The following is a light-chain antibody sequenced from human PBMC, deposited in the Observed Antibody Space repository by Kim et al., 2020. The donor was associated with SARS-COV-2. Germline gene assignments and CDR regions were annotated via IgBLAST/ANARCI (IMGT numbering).Light chain of an antibody. J-gene: IGKJ1*01. CDR3: QQYGSSSWT. CDR2: GAS. Sequence: EIVLTQSPGTLSLSPGERATLSCRASQSVSSSYLAWYQQKPGQAPRLLIYGASSSATGIPDRFSGSGSGTDFTLTISRLEPEDFAVYYCQQYGSSSWTFGQGTKVDIK. CDR1: QSVSSSY. V-gene: IGKV3-20*01.